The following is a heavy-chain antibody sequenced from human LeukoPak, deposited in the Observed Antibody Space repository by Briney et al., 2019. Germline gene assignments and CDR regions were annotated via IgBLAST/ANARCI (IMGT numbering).Heavy chain of an antibody. V-gene: IGHV3-7*01. CDR2: IKQDGSEK. J-gene: IGHJ5*02. Sequence: GGSLRLSCAASRFTFSSYWMSWVRQAPGKGLEWVANIKQDGSEKYYVDSVKGRFTISRDNAKNSLYLQMNSLRAEDTAVYYCARLFDPWGQGTLVTVSS. CDR3: ARLFDP. CDR1: RFTFSSYW.